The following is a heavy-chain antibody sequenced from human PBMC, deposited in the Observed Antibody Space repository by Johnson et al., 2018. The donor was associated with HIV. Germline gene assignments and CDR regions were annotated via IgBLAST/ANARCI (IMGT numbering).Heavy chain of an antibody. J-gene: IGHJ3*02. D-gene: IGHD3-3*01. Sequence: QVQLVESGGGVVQPGRSLRLSCAASGFTFSHYGMHWVRQAPGKGLEWVAIISYGGSYKYYADSVKGRFTISRDNSKNTLYLQMNSLRAEDRGVYYGAKDLGESDKEEWPSDYYDFGRDFTGQNPRAVVGAFDIWGQGTMVTVSS. CDR1: GFTFSHYG. V-gene: IGHV3-30*18. CDR3: AKDLGESDKEEWPSDYYDFGRDFTGQNPRAVVGAFDI. CDR2: ISYGGSYK.